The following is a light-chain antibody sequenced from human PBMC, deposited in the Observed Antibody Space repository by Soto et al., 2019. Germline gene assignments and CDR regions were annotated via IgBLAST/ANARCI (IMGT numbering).Light chain of an antibody. J-gene: IGKJ1*01. V-gene: IGKV3-20*01. Sequence: EVVWTQSPGTLSLSPGERATLSCRAGQSVSNTYVAWYQHIPGQTPRLLIYGASNRATGIPDRFSGSGSGTDFTLTISRLEPEDFAVYYCQQHDSSPWMFGQGTKVDIK. CDR3: QQHDSSPWM. CDR1: QSVSNTY. CDR2: GAS.